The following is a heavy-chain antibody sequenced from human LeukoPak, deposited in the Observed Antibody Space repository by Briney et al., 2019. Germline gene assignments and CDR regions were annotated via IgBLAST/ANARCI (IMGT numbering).Heavy chain of an antibody. CDR3: TTDIHHYGDYVGY. V-gene: IGHV3-15*01. CDR2: IKSKTDGGTT. CDR1: GFTFSNAW. J-gene: IGHJ4*02. D-gene: IGHD4-17*01. Sequence: GGSLRLSCAASGFTFSNAWMSWVRQAPGKGLEWVGRIKSKTDGGTTDYAAPVKGRFTISRDDSKNTLYLQMNSLKAEDTAVYYCTTDIHHYGDYVGYWGQGTLVTVSS.